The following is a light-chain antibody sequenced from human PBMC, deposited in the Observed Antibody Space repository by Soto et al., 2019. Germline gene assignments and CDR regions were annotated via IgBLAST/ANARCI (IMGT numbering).Light chain of an antibody. J-gene: IGKJ5*01. CDR1: QSVYSS. V-gene: IGKV3-15*01. CDR3: QQRSNWRIT. Sequence: ETGMTQSPSTLSVSPGERAALSCRASQSVYSSLAWYQQKPGQAPRLLIYGASTRATGIPARFSGSGSGTEFTLTISRLQSEDFAVYYCQQRSNWRITFGQGTRLEIK. CDR2: GAS.